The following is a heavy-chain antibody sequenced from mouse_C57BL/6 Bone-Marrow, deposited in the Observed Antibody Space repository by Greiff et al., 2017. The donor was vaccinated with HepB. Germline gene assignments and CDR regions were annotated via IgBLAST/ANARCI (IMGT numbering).Heavy chain of an antibody. CDR2: IWTGGGT. J-gene: IGHJ4*01. V-gene: IGHV2-9-1*01. D-gene: IGHD1-1*01. CDR1: GFSLTSYA. CDR3: ARNYYYGSSYEGYAMDY. Sequence: QVQLQQSGPGLVAPSQSLSITCTVSGFSLTSYAISWVRQPPGKGLEWLGVIWTGGGTNYNSALKSRLSISKDNSKSQVFLKMNSLQTDDTARYYCARNYYYGSSYEGYAMDYWGQGTSVTVSS.